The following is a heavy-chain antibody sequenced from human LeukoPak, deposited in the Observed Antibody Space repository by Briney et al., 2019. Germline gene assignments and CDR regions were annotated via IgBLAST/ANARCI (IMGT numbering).Heavy chain of an antibody. D-gene: IGHD2-2*01. CDR2: ISASDDTT. V-gene: IGHV3-23*01. CDR1: GFTFSSYS. Sequence: PGGSLRLSCAASGFTFSSYSMSWVRRAPGKGLEWVSAISASDDTTYYADSVKGRFTISRDNSKNTLYLQMNSLRAEDTAVYYCAKRLYCSATTCYGFDYWGLGTLVTVS. CDR3: AKRLYCSATTCYGFDY. J-gene: IGHJ4*02.